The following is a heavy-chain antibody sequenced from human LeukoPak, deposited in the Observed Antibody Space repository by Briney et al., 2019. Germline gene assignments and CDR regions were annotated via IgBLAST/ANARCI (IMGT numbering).Heavy chain of an antibody. CDR1: GFIFRNYG. V-gene: IGHV3-30*18. D-gene: IGHD3-10*01. CDR3: AKVGGAYYYGSGSPRRAMDV. Sequence: GGSLRLSCAASGFIFRNYGMHWVRQAPGKGLEWVAVISYDGSNKYYADSVKGRFTISRDSSKNTLYLKMNSLRPEDTAVYYCAKVGGAYYYGSGSPRRAMDVWGQGNTVTVSS. CDR2: ISYDGSNK. J-gene: IGHJ6*02.